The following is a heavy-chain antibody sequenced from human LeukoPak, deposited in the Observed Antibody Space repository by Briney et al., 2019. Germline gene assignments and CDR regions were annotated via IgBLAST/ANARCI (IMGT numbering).Heavy chain of an antibody. Sequence: GGSLRLSCAASGFTFSTYTMNWVRQAPGKGLEWVSSISSSSTYIYYADSVKGRFTISRDNAKNSLYLQMNSLRAEDTAVYFCARDLKTTYYYDSSAYYSPGYWGQGTLVTVSS. J-gene: IGHJ4*02. D-gene: IGHD3-22*01. V-gene: IGHV3-21*01. CDR3: ARDLKTTYYYDSSAYYSPGY. CDR2: ISSSSTYI. CDR1: GFTFSTYT.